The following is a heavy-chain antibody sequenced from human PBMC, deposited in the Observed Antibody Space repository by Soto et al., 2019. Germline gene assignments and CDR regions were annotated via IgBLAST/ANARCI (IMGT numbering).Heavy chain of an antibody. CDR3: APDRDTVLVVNGTVDGGMAV. Sequence: EGSLRLSCGASGFTFSRRWMHWVRQAPGKGLVWVSRINSDGTDTDYADSMKGRFTISRDNAKNTLYLQMNSLKSEDTAVYYCAPDRDTVLVVNGTVDGGMAVWGRGNKVTGSS. CDR1: GFTFSRRW. D-gene: IGHD2-8*02. J-gene: IGHJ6*02. CDR2: INSDGTDT. V-gene: IGHV3-74*01.